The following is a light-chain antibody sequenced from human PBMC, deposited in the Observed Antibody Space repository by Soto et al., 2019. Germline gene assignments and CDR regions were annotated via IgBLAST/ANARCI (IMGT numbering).Light chain of an antibody. Sequence: DIQMTQSPSSLSASEGDRVTITCQASQAIRNSLNWYQQKPGKAPKLMIYDVSNLETGVPSMFSGSGSGTDFTFTISSLQPEDIATYFCHQYANLPPTFGQWTKLEIK. CDR2: DVS. CDR1: QAIRNS. V-gene: IGKV1-33*01. CDR3: HQYANLPPT. J-gene: IGKJ2*01.